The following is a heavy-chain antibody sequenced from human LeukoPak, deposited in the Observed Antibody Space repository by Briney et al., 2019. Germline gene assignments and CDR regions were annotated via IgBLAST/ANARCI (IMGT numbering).Heavy chain of an antibody. D-gene: IGHD6-13*01. CDR1: GGSISSYY. CDR2: IYTSGST. V-gene: IGHV4-4*07. CDR3: ARCGASSSRPYYYYYYMDV. Sequence: SETLSLTCTVSGGSISSYYWSWIRQPAGKGLEWIGRIYTSGSTNYNPSLKSRVTMSVDTSKNQFSLKLSSVTASDTAVYSCARCGASSSRPYYYYYYMDVWGKGTTVTVSS. J-gene: IGHJ6*03.